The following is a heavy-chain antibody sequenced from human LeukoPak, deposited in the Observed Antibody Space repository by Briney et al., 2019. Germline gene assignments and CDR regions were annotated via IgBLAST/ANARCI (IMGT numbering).Heavy chain of an antibody. CDR3: AREPHLYGSGSYESN. CDR2: IRYDGSNK. V-gene: IGHV3-30*02. Sequence: GGSLRLSCAASGFTFSSYGMHWVRQAPGKGLEWVTFIRYDGSNKYYADSVKGRFTISRDNSKNTLHLQMNSLRAEDTAVYYCAREPHLYGSGSYESNWGQGTMVTVSS. D-gene: IGHD3-10*01. J-gene: IGHJ3*01. CDR1: GFTFSSYG.